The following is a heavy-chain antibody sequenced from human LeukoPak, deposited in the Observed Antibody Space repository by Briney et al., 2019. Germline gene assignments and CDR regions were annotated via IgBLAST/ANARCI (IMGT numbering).Heavy chain of an antibody. Sequence: ASVKVSCKASGYTFTSYGISWVRQAPGQALEWMGWISAYNGNTNYAQKLQGRVTMTTDTSTSTAYMELRSLRSDDTAVYYCAGVVEQWLVLDYWGQGTLVTVFS. CDR1: GYTFTSYG. CDR2: ISAYNGNT. V-gene: IGHV1-18*01. D-gene: IGHD6-19*01. J-gene: IGHJ4*02. CDR3: AGVVEQWLVLDY.